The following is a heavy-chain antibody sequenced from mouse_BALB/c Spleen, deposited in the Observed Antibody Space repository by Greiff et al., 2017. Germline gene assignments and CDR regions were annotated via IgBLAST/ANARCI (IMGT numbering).Heavy chain of an antibody. J-gene: IGHJ3*01. V-gene: IGHV5-12-2*01. D-gene: IGHD2-2*01. CDR2: ISNGGGST. CDR1: GFTFSSYT. Sequence: EVQLVESGGGLVQPGGSLKLSCAASGFTFSSYTMSWVRQTPEKRLEWVAYISNGGGSTYYPDTVKGRFTISRDNAKNTLYLEMSSLRSEDTAMYYCARVGYGGFAYWGQGTLVTVSA. CDR3: ARVGYGGFAY.